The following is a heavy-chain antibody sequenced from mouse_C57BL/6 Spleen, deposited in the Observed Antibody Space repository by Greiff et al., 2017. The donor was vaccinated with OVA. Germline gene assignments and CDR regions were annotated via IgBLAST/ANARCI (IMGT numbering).Heavy chain of an antibody. Sequence: QVQLQQSGPELVKPGASVKISCKASGYSFTSYYIHWVKQRPGQGLEWIGWIYPGSGNTKYNEKFKGKATLTADTSSSTAYMQLSSLTSEDSAVYYCARGNYDEGFDYWGQGTTLTVSS. CDR3: ARGNYDEGFDY. CDR2: IYPGSGNT. V-gene: IGHV1-66*01. CDR1: GYSFTSYY. D-gene: IGHD2-3*01. J-gene: IGHJ2*01.